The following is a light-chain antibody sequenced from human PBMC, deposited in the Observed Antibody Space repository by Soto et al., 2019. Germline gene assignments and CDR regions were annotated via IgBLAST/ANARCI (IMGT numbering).Light chain of an antibody. CDR2: GNS. CDR1: SSNIGAGYD. CDR3: QSYDSSLSVV. V-gene: IGLV1-40*01. Sequence: QSVLTQPPSVSGAPGQRVTISCTGSSSNIGAGYDVHWYQQLPGTGPKLLIYGNSNRPSGVPDRFSGSKSGTSASLAITGLQAEDEADYYCQSYDSSLSVVFGGGTKLTAL. J-gene: IGLJ2*01.